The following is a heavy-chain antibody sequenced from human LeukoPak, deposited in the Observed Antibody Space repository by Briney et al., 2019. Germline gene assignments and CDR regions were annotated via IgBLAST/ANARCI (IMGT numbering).Heavy chain of an antibody. CDR3: ARGRALRYDYYYGMDV. CDR1: GYTFTSYY. V-gene: IGHV1-46*01. CDR2: INPSGGST. D-gene: IGHD3-3*01. J-gene: IGHJ6*02. Sequence: VSVNVSCKASGYTFTSYYMHWVRQAPGQGLEWMGIINPSGGSTSYAQKFQGRVTITADESTSTAYMELSSLRSEDTAVYYCARGRALRYDYYYGMDVWGQGTTVTVSS.